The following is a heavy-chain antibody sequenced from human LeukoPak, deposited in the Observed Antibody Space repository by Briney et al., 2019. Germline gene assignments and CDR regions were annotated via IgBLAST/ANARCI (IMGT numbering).Heavy chain of an antibody. CDR1: GFTVSSNH. CDR3: ARHSEEGAFDI. D-gene: IGHD1-14*01. Sequence: PGGSLRLSCAASGFTVSSNHMSWVRQAPGKGLEWASVIYSGGSTYYADSVKGRFTISRDNSKNTLYLQMNSLRAEDTAVYYCARHSEEGAFDIWGQGTMVTVSS. V-gene: IGHV3-53*01. J-gene: IGHJ3*02. CDR2: IYSGGST.